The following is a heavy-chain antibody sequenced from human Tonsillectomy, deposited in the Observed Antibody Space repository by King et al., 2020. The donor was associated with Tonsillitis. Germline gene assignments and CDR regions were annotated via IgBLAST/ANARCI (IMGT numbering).Heavy chain of an antibody. CDR3: ARDRGDFLTGFYPRGWFDP. V-gene: IGHV4-38-2*01. Sequence: VQLQESGPGLVKPSETLSLTCAVSGYSISGGYFWVWIRQSPGKRLEWIGSVNRGGVTNYHPSLESRVMMSVDTSKKQSFLNLTSVTAADAAVYYCARDRGDFLTGFYPRGWFDPGGQGSLVTASA. D-gene: IGHD3-9*01. CDR1: GYSISGGYF. J-gene: IGHJ5*02. CDR2: VNRGGVT.